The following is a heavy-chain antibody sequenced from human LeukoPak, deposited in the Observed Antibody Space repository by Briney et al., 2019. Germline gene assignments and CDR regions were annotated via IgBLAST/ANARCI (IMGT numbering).Heavy chain of an antibody. CDR2: IYTSGST. CDR3: TRKYYYDSSGYGVDAFDI. V-gene: IGHV4-4*09. J-gene: IGHJ3*02. Sequence: SSETLSLTCTVSGGSISSYYWSWIRQPPGKGLEWIGYIYTSGSTNYTPSLKSRVTISVDTSKNQFSLKLSSVTAADTAVYYCTRKYYYDSSGYGVDAFDIWGQGTMVTVSS. CDR1: GGSISSYY. D-gene: IGHD3-22*01.